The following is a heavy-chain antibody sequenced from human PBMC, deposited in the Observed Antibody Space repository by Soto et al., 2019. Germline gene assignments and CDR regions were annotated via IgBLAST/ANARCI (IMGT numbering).Heavy chain of an antibody. CDR1: GFTFSSYS. V-gene: IGHV3-48*01. D-gene: IGHD6-13*01. CDR2: ISSSSSTI. Sequence: EVQLVESGGGLVQPGGSLRLSCAASGFTFSSYSMNWVRQAPGKRLEWVAYISSSSSTIYYADSVKGRFTISRDNAKNSLKMQMNSLRAEDTAVYYGAREVGESSSWYVLTWFDPWGQGTLVTVSS. J-gene: IGHJ5*02. CDR3: AREVGESSSWYVLTWFDP.